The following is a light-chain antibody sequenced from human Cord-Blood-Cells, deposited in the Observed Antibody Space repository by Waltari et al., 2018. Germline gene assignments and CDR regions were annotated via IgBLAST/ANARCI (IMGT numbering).Light chain of an antibody. CDR1: QSISSD. V-gene: IGKV1-39*01. J-gene: IGKJ4*01. Sequence: DIQMTQSTSSLSASVGDRVTITCRASQSISSDLNWYQQKPWKAPKRLIYAASSLQSGVPSMFSGSGSVTDFTLTISSLQPEDFATYYCQHSYSTPLTFGGGTKVEIK. CDR2: AAS. CDR3: QHSYSTPLT.